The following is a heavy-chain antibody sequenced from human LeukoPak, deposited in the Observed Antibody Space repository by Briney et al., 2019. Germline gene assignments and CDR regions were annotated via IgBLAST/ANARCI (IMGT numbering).Heavy chain of an antibody. D-gene: IGHD1-26*01. CDR1: GFTFSDYY. CDR3: ARIPPDGSYLSLDY. CDR2: ISSSGSTI. Sequence: GGSLRLPCAASGFTFSDYYMSWIRQAPGKGLEWVSYISSSGSTIYYADSVKGRFTISRDNAKNSLYLQMNSLRAEDTAVYYCARIPPDGSYLSLDYWGQGTLVTVSS. J-gene: IGHJ4*02. V-gene: IGHV3-11*01.